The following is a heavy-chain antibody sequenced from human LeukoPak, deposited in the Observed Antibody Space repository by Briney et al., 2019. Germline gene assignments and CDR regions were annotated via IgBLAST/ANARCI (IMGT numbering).Heavy chain of an antibody. CDR2: IYYSGST. CDR3: AKSDYGDSPSDAFDI. CDR1: GGSISSYY. J-gene: IGHJ3*02. V-gene: IGHV4-59*08. D-gene: IGHD4-17*01. Sequence: SETLSLTCTVSGGSISSYYWSWIRQPPGKGLEWIGYIYYSGSTNYNPSLKSRVTISVDTSKNQFSLKLSSVTAADTAVYYCAKSDYGDSPSDAFDIWGQGTMVTVSS.